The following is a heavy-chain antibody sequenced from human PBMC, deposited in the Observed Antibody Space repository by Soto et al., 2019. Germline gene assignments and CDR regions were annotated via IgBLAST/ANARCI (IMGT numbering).Heavy chain of an antibody. CDR1: GYTLTRYS. D-gene: IGHD3-22*01. CDR3: AILGSYYFDNSDNYFYV. CDR2: INAGNGNT. V-gene: IGHV1-3*01. Sequence: ASVKVSCKASGYTLTRYSIHWVRQAPGQRLEWMGWINAGNGNTKFSQKFQGRVTITRDTSASTAYMELRGLRSEDTAVYYCAILGSYYFDNSDNYFYVWGQGTLVTVSS. J-gene: IGHJ4*02.